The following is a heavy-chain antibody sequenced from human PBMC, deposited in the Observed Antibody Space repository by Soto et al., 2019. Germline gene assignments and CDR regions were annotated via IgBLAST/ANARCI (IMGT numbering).Heavy chain of an antibody. CDR3: AREVAADGTFREDVFDI. Sequence: QVQLVQSGAEVKKPGSSVKVSCKASGGTFSNHAINWVRQAPGQGLEWMGRIIPIFTTTDYAQRFQGRVTITADESTITADMELSSLKPDDTAVYYCAREVAADGTFREDVFDIWGQGTMVTVSS. CDR1: GGTFSNHA. J-gene: IGHJ3*02. D-gene: IGHD6-13*01. V-gene: IGHV1-69*12. CDR2: IIPIFTTT.